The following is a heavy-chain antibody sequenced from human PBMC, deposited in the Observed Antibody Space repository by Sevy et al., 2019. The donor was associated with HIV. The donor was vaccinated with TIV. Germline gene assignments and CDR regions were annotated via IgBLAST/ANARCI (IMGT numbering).Heavy chain of an antibody. CDR1: GFTFSSYE. J-gene: IGHJ4*02. Sequence: GGSLRLSCAASGFTFSSYEMNWVRQAPGKGLEWVSYISSSGSTIYYADSVKGRFTISRDNAKNSLYLQMNSLRAEDTAVYYCARDDRGYSGYDRGNFDYRGQGTLVTVSS. V-gene: IGHV3-48*03. D-gene: IGHD5-12*01. CDR3: ARDDRGYSGYDRGNFDY. CDR2: ISSSGSTI.